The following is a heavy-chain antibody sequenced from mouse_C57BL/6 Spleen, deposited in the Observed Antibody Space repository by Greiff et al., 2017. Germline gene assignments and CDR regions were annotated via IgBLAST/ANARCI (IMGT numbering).Heavy chain of an antibody. CDR1: GYTFTSYW. J-gene: IGHJ4*01. CDR3: ARALFTTVVATNAMDY. CDR2: INPSSGYT. Sequence: VKLMESGAELAKPGASVKLSCKASGYTFTSYWMHWVNQRPGQGLEWIGYINPSSGYTKYNQKFKDKATLTADKSSSTAYMQLSSLTYEDSAVYYCARALFTTVVATNAMDYWGQGTSVTVSS. V-gene: IGHV1-7*01. D-gene: IGHD1-1*01.